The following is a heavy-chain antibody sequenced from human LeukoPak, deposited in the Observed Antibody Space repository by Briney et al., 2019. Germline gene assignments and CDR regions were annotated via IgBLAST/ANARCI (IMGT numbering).Heavy chain of an antibody. Sequence: SETLSLTCTVSGGSISSYYWSWIRQPAGKGLEWIGRIHTSGSTNYNPSLKSRVTMSVDTSKNQFSLKLSSVTAADTAVYYCARMVPAAIMMTLTYNWFDPWGQGTLVTVSS. CDR1: GGSISSYY. CDR3: ARMVPAAIMMTLTYNWFDP. CDR2: IHTSGST. J-gene: IGHJ5*02. V-gene: IGHV4-4*07. D-gene: IGHD2-2*01.